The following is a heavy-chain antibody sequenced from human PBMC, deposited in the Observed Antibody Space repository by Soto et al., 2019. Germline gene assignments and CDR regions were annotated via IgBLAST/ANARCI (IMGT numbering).Heavy chain of an antibody. J-gene: IGHJ6*02. D-gene: IGHD4-17*01. CDR1: GYTFTGYY. V-gene: IGHV1-2*02. Sequence: ASVKVSCKASGYTFTGYYLHWVRQAPGQGLEWMGWINPNSGGTKYAQKSQGRVTMTRDTSISTAYMELRSLRSDDTAVYYCARDLAYGDTLGYYYGMDVWGQGTTVTVSS. CDR2: INPNSGGT. CDR3: ARDLAYGDTLGYYYGMDV.